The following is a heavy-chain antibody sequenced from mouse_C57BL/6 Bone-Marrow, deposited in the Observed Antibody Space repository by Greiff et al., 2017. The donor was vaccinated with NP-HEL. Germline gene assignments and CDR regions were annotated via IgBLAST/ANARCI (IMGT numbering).Heavy chain of an antibody. CDR3: ARGGSSYPYAMDY. J-gene: IGHJ4*01. Sequence: DVKLQESGPGMVKPSQSLSLTCTVTGYSITSGYDWHWIRHFPGNKLEWMGYISYSGSTNYNPSLKSRISITHDTSKNHFFLKLNSVTTEDTATYYCARGGSSYPYAMDYWGQGTSVTVSS. V-gene: IGHV3-1*01. D-gene: IGHD1-1*01. CDR1: GYSITSGYD. CDR2: ISYSGST.